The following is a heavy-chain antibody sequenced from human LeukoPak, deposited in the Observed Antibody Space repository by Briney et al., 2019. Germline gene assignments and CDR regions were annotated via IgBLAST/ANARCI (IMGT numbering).Heavy chain of an antibody. V-gene: IGHV3-23*01. CDR1: GFTFSSFA. CDR2: FSGSGDST. Sequence: GGSLRLSCAASGFTFSSFAMSWVRQAPGKGLEWVSGFSGSGDSTDYADSVKGRFTIFRDNSKNTLYLQMNSLRAEDTAVYHCAKGFYYGGSSDLSAFDIWGQGTMVTVSS. CDR3: AKGFYYGGSSDLSAFDI. D-gene: IGHD4-23*01. J-gene: IGHJ3*02.